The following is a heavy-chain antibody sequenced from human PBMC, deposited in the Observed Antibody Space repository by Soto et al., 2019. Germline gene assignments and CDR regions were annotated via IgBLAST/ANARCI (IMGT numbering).Heavy chain of an antibody. CDR2: ISSSSSTI. CDR3: ARATNYYGSGSYCKGYYYYGMDV. V-gene: IGHV3-48*01. Sequence: GGSLRLSCAASGFTFSSYSMNWVRQAPGKGLEWVSYISSSSSTIYYADSVKGRFTISRDNAKNSLYLQMNSLRAEDTAVYYCARATNYYGSGSYCKGYYYYGMDVWGQGTTVTVSS. D-gene: IGHD3-10*01. CDR1: GFTFSSYS. J-gene: IGHJ6*02.